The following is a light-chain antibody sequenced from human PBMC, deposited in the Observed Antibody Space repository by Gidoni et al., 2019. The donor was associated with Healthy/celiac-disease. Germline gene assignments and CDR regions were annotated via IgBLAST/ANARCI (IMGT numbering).Light chain of an antibody. Sequence: ELVLTQSPATLSLSPGERATLSCRASQSVSSYLAWYQQQPGQAPRLLIYDASHRATGIQARFSGSGSGTAFPLTISSLEPEDFAVYYCQQRSPWLFGPGTKVDIK. CDR1: QSVSSY. CDR2: DAS. V-gene: IGKV3-11*01. CDR3: QQRSPWL. J-gene: IGKJ3*01.